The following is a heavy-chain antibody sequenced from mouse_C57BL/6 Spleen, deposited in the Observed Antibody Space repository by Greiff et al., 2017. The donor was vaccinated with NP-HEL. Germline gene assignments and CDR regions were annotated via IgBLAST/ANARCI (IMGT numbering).Heavy chain of an antibody. CDR1: APPFPLSF. V-gene: IGHV1-81*01. J-gene: IGHJ3*01. Sequence: QPQQSGAELATPSPSFHPSLPSSAPPFPLSFLLFFPPLPFPCLSCILEIYPRRCNTYYNDNFKGKATLTADKSSSTAYMGLRSLTSEDSAVYFCARDYDYDEGAWFAYWGQGTLVTVSA. D-gene: IGHD2-4*01. CDR3: ARDYDYDEGAWFAY. CDR2: IYPRRCNT.